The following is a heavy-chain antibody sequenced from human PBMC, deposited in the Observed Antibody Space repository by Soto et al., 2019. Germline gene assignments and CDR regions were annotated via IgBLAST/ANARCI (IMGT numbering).Heavy chain of an antibody. J-gene: IGHJ6*03. CDR2: MNPNSGNT. Sequence: GASVKVSCKASGYTFTSYDINWVRQATGQGLEWMGWMNPNSGNTGYAQKFQGRVTMTRNTSISTAYMELSSLRSEDTAVYYCARGISAALPSRLSYYYMDVWGKGTTVTVSS. CDR3: ARGISAALPSRLSYYYMDV. CDR1: GYTFTSYD. V-gene: IGHV1-8*01. D-gene: IGHD6-6*01.